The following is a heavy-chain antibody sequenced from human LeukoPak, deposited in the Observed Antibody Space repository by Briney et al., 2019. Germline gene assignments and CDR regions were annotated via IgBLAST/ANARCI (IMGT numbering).Heavy chain of an antibody. D-gene: IGHD3-22*01. CDR1: GGTFSSYA. V-gene: IGHV1-69*05. Sequence: SVKVSCKASGGTFSSYAISWVRQAPGQGLEWMGRIIPIFGTANYAQKFQGRVTITTDESTSTAYMELSSLRSGDTAVYYCARERSDSSGYYWDYWGQGTLVTVSS. CDR2: IIPIFGTA. CDR3: ARERSDSSGYYWDY. J-gene: IGHJ4*02.